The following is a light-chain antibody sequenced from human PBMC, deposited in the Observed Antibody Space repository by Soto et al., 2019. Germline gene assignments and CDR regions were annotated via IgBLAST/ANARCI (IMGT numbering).Light chain of an antibody. J-gene: IGKJ5*01. CDR3: QQRKNWPPVT. CDR1: QSVSRN. V-gene: IGKV3-11*01. Sequence: ELVLTQSPATLYLSPGQRATLSCMASQSVSRNLAWYQQRPGQAPRLLINDASNRAAGIPARFSGSGSGTDFTLTISNLEPEDFAVYYCQQRKNWPPVTFGQGTRLEI. CDR2: DAS.